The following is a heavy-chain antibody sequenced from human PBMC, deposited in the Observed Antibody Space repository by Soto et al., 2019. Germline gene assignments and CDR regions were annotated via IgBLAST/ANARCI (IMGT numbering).Heavy chain of an antibody. V-gene: IGHV1-3*01. Sequence: QVQLVQSGAEVKKPGASVKVSCKASGYTFTSYAMHWVRQAPGQRLEWMGWINAGNGNTKYSQKFQGRVTITRDTSASTAYMELSSLRSEDTAVYYCARTRMGGYCSSTSCPLAFDPWGQGTLVTVSS. CDR3: ARTRMGGYCSSTSCPLAFDP. D-gene: IGHD2-2*01. J-gene: IGHJ5*02. CDR1: GYTFTSYA. CDR2: INAGNGNT.